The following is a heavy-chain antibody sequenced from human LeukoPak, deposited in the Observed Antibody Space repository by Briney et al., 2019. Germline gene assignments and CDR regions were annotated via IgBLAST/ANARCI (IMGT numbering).Heavy chain of an antibody. CDR3: ARQSGTMVTTRFDY. CDR1: GFTFSTYW. J-gene: IGHJ4*02. D-gene: IGHD4-17*01. V-gene: IGHV3-7*01. Sequence: GGSLRLSCAASGFTFSTYWMSWVRQAPGKGLEWVANFKQDVSEKYYVDSVKGRFTISRDNAKNSLYLQMNSLRAEDTAIYYCARQSGTMVTTRFDYWGQGTLVTVSS. CDR2: FKQDVSEK.